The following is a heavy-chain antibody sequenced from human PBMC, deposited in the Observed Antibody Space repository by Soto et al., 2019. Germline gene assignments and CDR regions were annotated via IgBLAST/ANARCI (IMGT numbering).Heavy chain of an antibody. CDR3: ARSPEDYDFLSGLYDY. J-gene: IGHJ4*02. V-gene: IGHV4-31*03. CDR2: IYYSGST. D-gene: IGHD3-3*01. CDR1: GGSISSGGYY. Sequence: TVSGGSISSGGYYWSWIRQHPGKGLEWIGYIYYSGSTYYNPSLKSRVTISGDTSKNQFPLKLSSVTAADTAVYYCARSPEDYDFLSGLYDYWGQGTLVTVS.